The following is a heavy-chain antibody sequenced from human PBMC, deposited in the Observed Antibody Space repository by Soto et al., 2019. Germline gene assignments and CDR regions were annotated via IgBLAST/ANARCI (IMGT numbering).Heavy chain of an antibody. CDR3: TARGYYDSSGLLDY. CDR2: INAGNGNT. CDR1: GYTFTSYA. J-gene: IGHJ4*02. Sequence: ASVKVSCKASGYTFTSYAMHWVRQAPGQRLEWMGWINAGNGNTKYSQKFQGRVTMTTDTSTSTAYMELRSLRSDDTAVYYCTARGYYDSSGLLDYWGQGTLVTVSS. V-gene: IGHV1-3*01. D-gene: IGHD3-22*01.